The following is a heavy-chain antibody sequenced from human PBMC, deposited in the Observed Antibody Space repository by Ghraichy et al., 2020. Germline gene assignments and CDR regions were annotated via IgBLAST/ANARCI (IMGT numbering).Heavy chain of an antibody. CDR1: GYSFTSYW. Sequence: GESLNISCKGSGYSFTSYWIGWVRQMPGKGLEWMGIIYPGDSDTRYSPSFQGQVTISADKSISTAYLQWSSLKASDTAMYYCARLPYYYDSSGNWYFDLWGRGTLVTVSS. V-gene: IGHV5-51*01. CDR2: IYPGDSDT. J-gene: IGHJ2*01. CDR3: ARLPYYYDSSGNWYFDL. D-gene: IGHD3-22*01.